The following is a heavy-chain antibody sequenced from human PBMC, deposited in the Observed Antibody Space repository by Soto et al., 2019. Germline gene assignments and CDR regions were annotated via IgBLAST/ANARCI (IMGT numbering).Heavy chain of an antibody. V-gene: IGHV4-34*01. CDR2: INHSGST. J-gene: IGHJ6*03. CDR3: ASHDYHYMDV. CDR1: GGSCSGYY. Sequence: SETLSLTCAVYGGSCSGYYWSWIRQPPGKGLEWIGGINHSGSTNYNPSLKSRVTISVDTSKNQFSLKLSSVTAADTAVYYCASHDYHYMDVWGKGTTVTVSS.